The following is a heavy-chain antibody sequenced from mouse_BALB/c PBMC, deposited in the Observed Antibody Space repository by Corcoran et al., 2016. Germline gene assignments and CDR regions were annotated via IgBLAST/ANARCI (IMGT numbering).Heavy chain of an antibody. J-gene: IGHJ4*01. V-gene: IGHV8-12*01. D-gene: IGHD2-14*01. CDR2: IWWDDEK. CDR3: AQRAEGYAYALDY. CDR1: GFSLSTSGMG. Sequence: QVTLKESGPGILTPSQTLRLTCSFSGFSLSTSGMGVGWIRPPSGKGLEWLAHIWWDDEKHYNPSLKSQLTISKDTSRNQVFLKITSVDTVDTATYYCAQRAEGYAYALDYWGQGTSVTVSS.